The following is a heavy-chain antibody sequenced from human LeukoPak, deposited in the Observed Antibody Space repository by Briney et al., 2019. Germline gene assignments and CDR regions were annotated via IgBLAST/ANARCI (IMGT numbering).Heavy chain of an antibody. CDR1: GFTFSSYW. J-gene: IGHJ4*02. V-gene: IGHV3-74*01. Sequence: RGSLRLSCAASGFTFSSYWMHWVRQAPGKGLVWVSRINSDVSSTSYADSVKGRFTISRDNAKNTVYLQMNSLRAEGTAVYYCARGNPYFDYWGQGTLVTVSS. CDR2: INSDVSST. CDR3: ARGNPYFDY.